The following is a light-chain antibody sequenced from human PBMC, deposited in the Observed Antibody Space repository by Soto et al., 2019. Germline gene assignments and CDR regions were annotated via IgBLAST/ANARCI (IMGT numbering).Light chain of an antibody. CDR1: QSVRSN. Sequence: EIVMTQSPATLSVFPGERVTLSCRASQSVRSNLAWYQQKPGQAPRLLIYGASTRATGIPARFSGSGSGTEFTLTISSLQSEDFAVYYCQQFNSWPPLTFGGGTKVEIK. CDR3: QQFNSWPPLT. J-gene: IGKJ4*01. V-gene: IGKV3-15*01. CDR2: GAS.